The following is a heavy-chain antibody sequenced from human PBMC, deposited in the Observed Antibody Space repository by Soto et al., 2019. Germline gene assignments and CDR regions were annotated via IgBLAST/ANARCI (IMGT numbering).Heavy chain of an antibody. CDR1: GGTFSSYA. CDR2: IIPIFGTA. J-gene: IGHJ6*02. D-gene: IGHD4-4*01. CDR3: ARDQTVTDYYYGMDV. Sequence: ASVKVSCKASGGTFSSYAISWVRQAPGQGLEWMGGIIPIFGTANYAQKFQGRVTITADESTSTAYMELSSLRSEDTAVYYCARDQTVTDYYYGMDVWGQGTTVTVSS. V-gene: IGHV1-69*13.